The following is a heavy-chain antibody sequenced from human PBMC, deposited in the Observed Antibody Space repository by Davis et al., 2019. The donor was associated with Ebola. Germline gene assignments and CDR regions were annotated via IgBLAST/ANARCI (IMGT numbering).Heavy chain of an antibody. CDR1: GFNFSDYY. V-gene: IGHV3-11*06. Sequence: PGGSLRLSCAASGFNFSDYYMSWIRQAPGKGLEWVSYISSSSNYTNYADSVKGRFTISRDNAKNSLYLQMNSLRAEDTAVYYCARVERWLQSLDYWGQGTLVTVSS. D-gene: IGHD5-24*01. CDR3: ARVERWLQSLDY. CDR2: ISSSSNYT. J-gene: IGHJ4*02.